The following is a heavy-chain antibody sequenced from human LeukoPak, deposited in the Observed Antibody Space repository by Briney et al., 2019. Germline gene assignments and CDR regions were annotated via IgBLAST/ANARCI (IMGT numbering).Heavy chain of an antibody. D-gene: IGHD3-16*01. Sequence: SETLSLTCTVSGGSISSGDYYWSWIRQPPGKGLEWIGYIYYSGSTYYNPSLKSRVTISVDMSKNQFSLKLSSVTTADTAVYYCTRGAGWLIDYWGQGILVTVSS. J-gene: IGHJ4*02. CDR3: TRGAGWLIDY. V-gene: IGHV4-30-4*02. CDR1: GGSISSGDYY. CDR2: IYYSGST.